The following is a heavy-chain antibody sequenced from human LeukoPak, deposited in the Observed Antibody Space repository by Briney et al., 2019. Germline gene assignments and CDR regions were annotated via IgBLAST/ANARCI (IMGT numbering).Heavy chain of an antibody. CDR2: ISNIGTYI. V-gene: IGHV3-21*01. D-gene: IGHD3-16*02. J-gene: IGHJ4*02. Sequence: GGSLRLSCAASGLTFSSYSMNWVRQAPGKGLEWVSSISNIGTYIYYADSVKGRFTISRDNTKNSLYLQMNSLRAEDTAVYYCARLEGSYPTYYFDYWGQGTLVTVSS. CDR1: GLTFSSYS. CDR3: ARLEGSYPTYYFDY.